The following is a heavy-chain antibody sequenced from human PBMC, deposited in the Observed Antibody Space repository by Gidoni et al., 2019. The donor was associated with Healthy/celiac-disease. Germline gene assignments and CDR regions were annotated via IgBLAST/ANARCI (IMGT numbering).Heavy chain of an antibody. CDR3: AKAVYSSGWYDY. V-gene: IGHV3-43D*03. Sequence: EVQLVESGGVVVQPGGSLRLSCAASGFTFDDYAMHWVRQAPGKGLEWVSLISWDGGSTYYADSVKGRFTISRDNSKNSLYLQMNSLRAEDTALYYCAKAVYSSGWYDYWGQGTLVTVSS. CDR1: GFTFDDYA. J-gene: IGHJ4*02. CDR2: ISWDGGST. D-gene: IGHD6-19*01.